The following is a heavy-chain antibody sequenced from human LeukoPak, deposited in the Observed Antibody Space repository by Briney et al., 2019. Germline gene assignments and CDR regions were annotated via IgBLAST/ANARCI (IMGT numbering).Heavy chain of an antibody. CDR2: INPNSGGT. Sequence: ASVKVSCKASGYTFTVYYMHWVRQAPGQGLEWMGRINPNSGGTNYAQKFRGRVTMTRDTSISTAYMELSRLRSDDTAVYYCARGPSMVRGVMNYWGQGTLVTSPQ. J-gene: IGHJ4*02. V-gene: IGHV1-2*06. D-gene: IGHD3-10*01. CDR3: ARGPSMVRGVMNY. CDR1: GYTFTVYY.